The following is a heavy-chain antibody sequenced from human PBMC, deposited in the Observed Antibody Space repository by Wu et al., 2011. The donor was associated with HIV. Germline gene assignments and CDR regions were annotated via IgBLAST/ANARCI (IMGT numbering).Heavy chain of an antibody. V-gene: IGHV1-18*01. CDR1: GYTFITYG. D-gene: IGHD3-22*01. J-gene: IGHJ6*02. CDR3: ARLMDYYAPMDV. CDR2: ISGYNGNT. Sequence: ASVKVSCKASGYTFITYGISWVRQAPGQGLEWMGWISGYNGNTNYAQKVQGRVTMTTDTSTSTAYMELRSLTSDDTAVYYCARLMDYYAPMDVWGQGPRSPSP.